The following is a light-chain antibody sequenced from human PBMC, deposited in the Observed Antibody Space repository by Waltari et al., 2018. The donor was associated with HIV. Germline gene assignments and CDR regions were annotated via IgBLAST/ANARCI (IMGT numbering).Light chain of an antibody. CDR1: SSNIGSSS. Sequence: QSVLTQPPSASGTPGQRVTISCSGSSSNIGSSSVNWYQQVPGTAPKLLIYSSNHRPSGVPDRFSGSKSGTSASLAISGLRSEDEADYYCAAWDDSLSGYVFGTGTKVTVL. J-gene: IGLJ1*01. CDR3: AAWDDSLSGYV. V-gene: IGLV1-47*01. CDR2: SSN.